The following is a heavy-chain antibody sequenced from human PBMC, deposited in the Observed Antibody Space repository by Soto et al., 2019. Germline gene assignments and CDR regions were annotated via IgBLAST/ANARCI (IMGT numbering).Heavy chain of an antibody. J-gene: IGHJ5*02. CDR2: IYATGTT. CDR1: GASISGFY. D-gene: IGHD1-1*01. V-gene: IGHV4-4*07. Sequence: ETLSLTCTVSGASISGFYWSWIRRSAGKGLEWIGRIYATGTTDYNPSLKSRVMMSVDTSKKQFSLKLRSVTAADTAVYYCVRDGTKTLRDWFDPWGQGSSVTVSS. CDR3: VRDGTKTLRDWFDP.